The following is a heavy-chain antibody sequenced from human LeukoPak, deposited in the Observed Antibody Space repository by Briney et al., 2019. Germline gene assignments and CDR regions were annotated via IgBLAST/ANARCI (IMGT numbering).Heavy chain of an antibody. Sequence: ASVKVSRKASGYTFTGYYMHWVRQAPGQGLEWMGWINPNSGGTNYAQKFQGRVTMTRDTSISTAYMELSRLRSDDTAVYYCARTPRSIAVAGTSTVYYYGMDVWGQGTTVTVSS. CDR2: INPNSGGT. J-gene: IGHJ6*02. CDR1: GYTFTGYY. CDR3: ARTPRSIAVAGTSTVYYYGMDV. V-gene: IGHV1-2*02. D-gene: IGHD6-19*01.